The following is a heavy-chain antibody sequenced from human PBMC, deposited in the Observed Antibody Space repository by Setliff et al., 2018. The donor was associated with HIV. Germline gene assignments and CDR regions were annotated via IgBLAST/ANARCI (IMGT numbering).Heavy chain of an antibody. CDR1: GGSFSGYY. J-gene: IGHJ4*03. CDR2: INHRGST. Sequence: TLSLTCAVYGGSFSGYYWSWIRQPPGKGLEWIGEINHRGSTNCNPSLKSRVSISVDTSKNQFSLKLSSVTAADTAVYYCATLKMATIYRDFDYWAKGQWSPSPQ. CDR3: ATLKMATIYRDFDY. V-gene: IGHV4-34*01. D-gene: IGHD5-12*01.